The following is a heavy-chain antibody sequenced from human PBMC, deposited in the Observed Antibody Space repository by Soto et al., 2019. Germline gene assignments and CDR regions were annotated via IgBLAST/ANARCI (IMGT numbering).Heavy chain of an antibody. CDR3: AKGGLYCTPGVCYTRWFDP. CDR1: GFTFSSYA. V-gene: IGHV3-23*01. D-gene: IGHD2-8*01. J-gene: IGHJ5*02. Sequence: GGSLRLSCAASGFTFSSYAMSWVRQAPGKGLEWVSAISGSGGSTYYADSVKGRFTISRDNSKNTLYLQMKSLRAEDTAVYYCAKGGLYCTPGVCYTRWFDPWGQGNLVTVSS. CDR2: ISGSGGST.